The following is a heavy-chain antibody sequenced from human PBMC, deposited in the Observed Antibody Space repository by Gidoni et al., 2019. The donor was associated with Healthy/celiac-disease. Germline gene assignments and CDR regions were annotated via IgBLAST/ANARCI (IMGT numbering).Heavy chain of an antibody. CDR1: CGTFSIYA. Sequence: HVQLVQSAAVLMNHSSSVKVPSRASCGTFSIYAMSWVRQAPGQGLEWIGRIIPILGIANYAQKFQGRVTITADKSTSTAYMELGSLRSEDTAVYYCASIQGSGFFQHWGQGTLVTVSS. CDR3: ASIQGSGFFQH. V-gene: IGHV1-69*02. D-gene: IGHD3-22*01. J-gene: IGHJ1*01. CDR2: IIPILGIA.